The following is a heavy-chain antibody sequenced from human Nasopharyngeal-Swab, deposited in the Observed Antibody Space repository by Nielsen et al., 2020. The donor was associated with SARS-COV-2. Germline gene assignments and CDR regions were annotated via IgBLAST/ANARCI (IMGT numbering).Heavy chain of an antibody. V-gene: IGHV4-34*01. Sequence: WIRPPPAKGLEWIGEINHSGSTNYNPSLKSRVTISVDTSKNQFPLKMSSVTAADTAVYYCARGTVYYYDSSGYYYYYYYGMDVWGQGTTVTVSS. J-gene: IGHJ6*02. CDR2: INHSGST. D-gene: IGHD3-22*01. CDR3: ARGTVYYYDSSGYYYYYYYGMDV.